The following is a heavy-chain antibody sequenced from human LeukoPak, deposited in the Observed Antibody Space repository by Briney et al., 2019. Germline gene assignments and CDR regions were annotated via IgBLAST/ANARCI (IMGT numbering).Heavy chain of an antibody. CDR2: IIPSGRT. Sequence: SSETLSLTCGVYGGSFSGYYWTWIRQSPGMGLEWVGEIIPSGRTNYNPSLTSQVTISVDTSKNQFSLELSSVTAADTAVYYCARGVRVTVYAAFGYWGQGTLVTVSS. CDR3: ARGVRVTVYAAFGY. V-gene: IGHV4-34*01. CDR1: GGSFSGYY. D-gene: IGHD2-8*01. J-gene: IGHJ4*02.